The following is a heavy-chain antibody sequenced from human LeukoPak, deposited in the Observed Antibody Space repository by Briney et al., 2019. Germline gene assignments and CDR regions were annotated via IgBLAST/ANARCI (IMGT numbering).Heavy chain of an antibody. CDR3: ARDWGGWDV. D-gene: IGHD6-19*01. CDR2: ISSSSTYI. J-gene: IGHJ6*04. Sequence: GGSLRLSCAASGFTFSSYSMNWVRQAPGGGLEWVSSISSSSTYIYYADSVKGRFTISRDDAKSSLYLQMNSLRAEDTAVYYCARDWGGWDVWGKGTTVTVSS. V-gene: IGHV3-21*01. CDR1: GFTFSSYS.